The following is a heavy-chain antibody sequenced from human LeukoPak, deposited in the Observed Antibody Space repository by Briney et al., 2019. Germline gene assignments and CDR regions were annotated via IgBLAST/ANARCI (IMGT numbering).Heavy chain of an antibody. J-gene: IGHJ5*02. CDR1: GGSISSSSYY. CDR2: IYYSGST. Sequence: PSETLSLTCTVSGGSISSSSYYWGWIRQPPGKGLEWIGSIYYSGSTYYNPSLKSRVTISVDTSKNQFSLKLSSVTAADTAVYYCARESRTVGMPTSIHGHWLDPWGQGTLVTVSS. D-gene: IGHD7-27*01. V-gene: IGHV4-39*07. CDR3: ARESRTVGMPTSIHGHWLDP.